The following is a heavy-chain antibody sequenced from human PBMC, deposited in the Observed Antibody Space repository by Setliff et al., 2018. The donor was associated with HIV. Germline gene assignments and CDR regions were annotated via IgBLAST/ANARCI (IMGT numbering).Heavy chain of an antibody. D-gene: IGHD2-21*02. CDR2: IKQDGSEE. Sequence: GGSLRLSCAASGLTFSNYWMNWVRQAPGRGLEWVANIKQDGSEEYYVDSVKGRFTISRDNSKNTLYLQMNSLRVEDTAVYYCARGTGPSGCAGDCYHDWGQGTLVTVSS. CDR3: ARGTGPSGCAGDCYHD. J-gene: IGHJ4*02. V-gene: IGHV3-7*01. CDR1: GLTFSNYW.